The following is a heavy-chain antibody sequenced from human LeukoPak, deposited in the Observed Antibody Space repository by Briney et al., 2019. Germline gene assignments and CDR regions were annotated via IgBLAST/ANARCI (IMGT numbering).Heavy chain of an antibody. CDR3: ARHRDYYDT. CDR2: IYLSGSA. V-gene: IGHV4-59*08. Sequence: SETLSLTCTVSGASINNNFWTWIRQPPGKGLEWIGYIYLSGSANYNPSLKSRVIISGDTSKNQISLNLTSVTAADTAVYFCARHRDYYDTWGQGTLVTVSS. D-gene: IGHD3-22*01. CDR1: GASINNNF. J-gene: IGHJ4*02.